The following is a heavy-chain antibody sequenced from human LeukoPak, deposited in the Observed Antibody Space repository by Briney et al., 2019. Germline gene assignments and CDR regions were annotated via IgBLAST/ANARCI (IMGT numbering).Heavy chain of an antibody. Sequence: PGGSLRLSCEASGFSLSSYEMNWVRQAPGKGLEWVSHISSRGSTIYYADSVKGRFTISRDNAKNSLYLQMNSLRAEDTAVYYCASDAVRYPLDWGQGTLVTVSS. J-gene: IGHJ1*01. D-gene: IGHD2-2*01. CDR1: GFSLSSYE. V-gene: IGHV3-48*03. CDR3: ASDAVRYPLD. CDR2: ISSRGSTI.